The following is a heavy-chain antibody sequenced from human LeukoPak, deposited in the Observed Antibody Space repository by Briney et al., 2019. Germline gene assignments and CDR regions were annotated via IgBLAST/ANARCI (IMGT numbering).Heavy chain of an antibody. D-gene: IGHD6-13*01. J-gene: IGHJ4*02. CDR2: SRHKAKSYTT. V-gene: IGHV3-72*01. CDR1: GFTFTDHD. Sequence: GGSLRLSCAASGFTFTDHDMDWVRQAPGKGLEWVGRSRHKAKSYTTEYAASVKGRFTVSRDDSKNSVYLQMNSLKSEDTAVYYCARVRVAAGSYYFDYWGRGTLVTVSS. CDR3: ARVRVAAGSYYFDY.